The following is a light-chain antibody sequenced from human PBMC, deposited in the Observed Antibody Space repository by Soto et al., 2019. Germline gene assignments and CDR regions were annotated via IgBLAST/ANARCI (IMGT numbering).Light chain of an antibody. V-gene: IGLV1-40*01. CDR3: QSYDTSLSAHYV. CDR2: GNN. J-gene: IGLJ1*01. Sequence: QAVVTQPPSVSGAPGQRVTISCTGSSSNIGAGYDVHWYQQLPGTAPKLLIYGNNNRPSGVPDRFSGSKSGTSASLAITGLQAEDEADYFCQSYDTSLSAHYVFGSGTKVTVL. CDR1: SSNIGAGYD.